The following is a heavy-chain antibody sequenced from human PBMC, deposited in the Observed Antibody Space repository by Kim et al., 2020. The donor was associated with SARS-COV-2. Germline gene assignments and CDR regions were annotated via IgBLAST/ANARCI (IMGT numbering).Heavy chain of an antibody. CDR3: ARGYGSGCPYGMDV. Sequence: SETLSLTCAVSGGSISSGGYSWSWIRQPPGKGLEWIGYIYYSGSTNYNPSLKSRVTISVDRSKNQFSLKLSSVTAADTAVYYCARGYGSGCPYGMDVWGQGTTVTVSS. J-gene: IGHJ6*02. CDR1: GGSISSGGYS. CDR2: IYYSGST. D-gene: IGHD3-10*01. V-gene: IGHV4-30-2*01.